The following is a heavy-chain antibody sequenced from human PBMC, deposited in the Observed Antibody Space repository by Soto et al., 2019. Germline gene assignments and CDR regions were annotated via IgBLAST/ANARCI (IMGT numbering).Heavy chain of an antibody. CDR2: VYNSGST. V-gene: IGHV4-59*01. CDR3: ARYRREAVAGYTLDN. Sequence: SETLSLTCTFSGGSISSNYWTWIRQPPGKGLEWIGYVYNSGSTNYNPSLKSRVTISEDTSKSQFSLKVNSMTATDTAVYYCARYRREAVAGYTLDNWGQGILVTVSS. CDR1: GGSISSNY. D-gene: IGHD6-13*01. J-gene: IGHJ4*02.